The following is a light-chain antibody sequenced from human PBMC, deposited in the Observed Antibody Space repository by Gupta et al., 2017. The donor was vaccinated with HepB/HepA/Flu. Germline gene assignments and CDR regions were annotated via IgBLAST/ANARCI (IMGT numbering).Light chain of an antibody. CDR3: QRFNNYPRT. J-gene: IGKJ3*01. V-gene: IGKV1-9*01. Sequence: DIQFPQSPAFLSASVEDSVTITCRASHGISSYLSLYQKKPGRAPKLLIYAASPLQSGLPSRFSGSGSGTDFTLTISSLQPEYFATYYCQRFNNYPRTFGPGTKVDIK. CDR1: HGISSY. CDR2: AAS.